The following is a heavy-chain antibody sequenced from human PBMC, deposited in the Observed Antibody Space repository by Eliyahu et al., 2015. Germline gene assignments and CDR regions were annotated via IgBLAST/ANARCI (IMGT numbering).Heavy chain of an antibody. V-gene: IGHV3-7*01. Sequence: EVQLVESGGGLVQXXXXLRLSCAASGFTFSSSWMAWVRRAPGKGLEWVANIKPDGSDNYHVDSVKGRFTISRDNAKNSLFLQMDSLTVEDTAVYYCAKDPGYYALDYWGQGILVTVSS. CDR1: GFTFSSSW. D-gene: IGHD3-10*01. J-gene: IGHJ4*02. CDR2: IKPDGSDN. CDR3: AKDPGYYALDY.